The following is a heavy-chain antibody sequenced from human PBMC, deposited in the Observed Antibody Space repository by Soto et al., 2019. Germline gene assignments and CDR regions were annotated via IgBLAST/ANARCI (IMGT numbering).Heavy chain of an antibody. D-gene: IGHD3-10*01. CDR3: ARRLSDGSGSYYPDY. J-gene: IGHJ4*02. CDR1: GYTFTGYG. CDR2: ISAYNGNT. V-gene: IGHV1-18*01. Sequence: QIQLVQSGAEVKKPGASVKVSCKASGYTFTGYGITWVRQAPGQGLEWLGWISAYNGNTNYAQKLQGRVNMTADPSTSTAYMELRSLTSDDTDVYFCARRLSDGSGSYYPDYWGQGALVTVSS.